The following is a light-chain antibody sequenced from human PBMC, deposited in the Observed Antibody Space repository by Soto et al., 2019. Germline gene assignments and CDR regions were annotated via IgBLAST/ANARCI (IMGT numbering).Light chain of an antibody. Sequence: EIVLTQSPGTLSLSPGEWATLSCRASQSVSSSDLAWYQQKPGQAPRLLIYGASSRATGIPDRFSGSGSGTDLTLTLSIRESEDFAVYYCQQYGTSPPYTFGQGTKLEIK. J-gene: IGKJ2*01. CDR3: QQYGTSPPYT. CDR1: QSVSSSD. CDR2: GAS. V-gene: IGKV3-20*01.